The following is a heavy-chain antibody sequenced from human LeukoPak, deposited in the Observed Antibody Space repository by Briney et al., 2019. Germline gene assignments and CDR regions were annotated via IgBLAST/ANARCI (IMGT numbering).Heavy chain of an antibody. J-gene: IGHJ2*01. CDR2: ISGSRGST. CDR3: AKDLKYSSMRRLLAIHWYFDL. CDR1: GFTFSSYA. Sequence: GGSLRLSCAASGFTFSSYAMSWVRQAPGKGLEWVSAISGSRGSTYYADSVKGRFTISRDNSKNTLYLQMNSLRAEDTAVYYCAKDLKYSSMRRLLAIHWYFDLWGRGTLVTVSS. V-gene: IGHV3-23*01. D-gene: IGHD6-19*01.